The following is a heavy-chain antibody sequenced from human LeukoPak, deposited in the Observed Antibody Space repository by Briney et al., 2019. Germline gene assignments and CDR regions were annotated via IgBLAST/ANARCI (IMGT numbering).Heavy chain of an antibody. J-gene: IGHJ6*04. CDR1: GGSLSSYY. Sequence: LETPSLTCTVSGGSLSSYYSSWIRQPSWQGLEWMGSIYYSGCTSYNPTLKSRVTISVDRSKNQFSLKLSSVTAADTAVYYCARTSSSPRSFYGMDVWGKGTTVTVSS. D-gene: IGHD6-13*01. CDR2: IYYSGCT. CDR3: ARTSSSPRSFYGMDV. V-gene: IGHV4-59*01.